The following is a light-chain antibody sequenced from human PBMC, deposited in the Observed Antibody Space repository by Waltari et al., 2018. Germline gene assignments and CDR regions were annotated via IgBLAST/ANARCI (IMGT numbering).Light chain of an antibody. J-gene: IGKJ4*01. V-gene: IGKV1-39*01. CDR2: ASS. CDR3: QQSYSTPLT. CDR1: QTISSY. Sequence: DIQMTPSPSSLSASIGDRVTITCRASQTISSYLNWYQQKPGKAPKVLIYASSTLRSGVPSRFSGSRSGTDFTLTISSLQPEDFATYYCQQSYSTPLTFGGGTKVEIK.